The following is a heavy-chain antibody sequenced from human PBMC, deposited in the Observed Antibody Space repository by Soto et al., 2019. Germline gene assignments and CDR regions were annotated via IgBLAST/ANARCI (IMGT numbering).Heavy chain of an antibody. V-gene: IGHV1-2*02. J-gene: IGHJ4*02. Sequence: DAVKVSCKASGYTFTSYYIHWVRQAPGQGLEWMGWINPITGGTNYAPKFQGRVTMTRDTSITTAYMELSRLRSDDTAVYYCARNYYDSSDRDYLDYWGQGTPVTVSS. CDR3: ARNYYDSSDRDYLDY. CDR1: GYTFTSYY. CDR2: INPITGGT. D-gene: IGHD3-22*01.